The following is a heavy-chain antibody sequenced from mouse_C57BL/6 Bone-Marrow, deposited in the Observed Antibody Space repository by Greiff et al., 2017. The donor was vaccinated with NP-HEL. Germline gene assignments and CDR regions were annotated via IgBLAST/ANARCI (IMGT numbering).Heavy chain of an antibody. CDR1: GFTFSSYA. D-gene: IGHD2-2*01. CDR3: ARDGWLRRTDGSWFAY. Sequence: EVMLVEPGGGLVKPGGSLKLSCAASGFTFSSYAMPWVRQTPEKRLEWVATISDGGSYTYYPDNVKGRFTIAKDNAKNNLYLQMSHLKSEDTAMDYCARDGWLRRTDGSWFAYWGQGTLVTVSA. V-gene: IGHV5-4*01. CDR2: ISDGGSYT. J-gene: IGHJ3*01.